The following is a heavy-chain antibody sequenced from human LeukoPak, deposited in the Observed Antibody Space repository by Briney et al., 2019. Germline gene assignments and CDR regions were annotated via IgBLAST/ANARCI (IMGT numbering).Heavy chain of an antibody. CDR2: IYYSGST. D-gene: IGHD3-22*01. J-gene: IGHJ4*02. CDR3: ARRDSSGYYVY. Sequence: SETLSPTCTVSGGSISSYYWSWFRQPPGKGLEWIGYIYYSGSTNYNPSLKSRVTISGDTSKNQFSLRLSSVTAADTAVYYCARRDSSGYYVYWGQGTLVTVSS. CDR1: GGSISSYY. V-gene: IGHV4-59*08.